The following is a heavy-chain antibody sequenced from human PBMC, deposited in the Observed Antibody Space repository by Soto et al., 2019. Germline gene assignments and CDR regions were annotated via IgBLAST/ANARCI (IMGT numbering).Heavy chain of an antibody. Sequence: SVKGSCKASGGTFSSYAISWVRQAPVQGLEWMGGIIPIFGTANYAQKFQGRVTITADESTSTAYMELSSLRSEDTAVYYCARDREMATIPGWFDPWGQGTLVTVSS. CDR3: ARDREMATIPGWFDP. V-gene: IGHV1-69*01. D-gene: IGHD5-12*01. CDR2: IIPIFGTA. J-gene: IGHJ5*02. CDR1: GGTFSSYA.